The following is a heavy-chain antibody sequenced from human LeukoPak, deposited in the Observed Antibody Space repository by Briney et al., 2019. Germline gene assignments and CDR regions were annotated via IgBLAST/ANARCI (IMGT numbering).Heavy chain of an antibody. CDR3: VTLWSASYVY. Sequence: GGSLRLSCAASGFTFSSYAMSWVRQAPGKGLEWVSAIGTAGDTYYAGSVKGRFTISRENAKNSLYLHMSSLRAGDTAVYYCVTLWSASYVYWGQGALVTVSS. J-gene: IGHJ4*02. CDR2: IGTAGDT. CDR1: GFTFSSYA. D-gene: IGHD3-3*01. V-gene: IGHV3-13*01.